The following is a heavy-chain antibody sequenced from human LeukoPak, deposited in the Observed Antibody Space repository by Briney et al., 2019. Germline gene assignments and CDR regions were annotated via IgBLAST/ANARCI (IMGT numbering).Heavy chain of an antibody. Sequence: PSETLSLTCTVSGYSISSGYYWGWIRQPPGKGEEWIGSIYHSGSTYYNPSLKSRVTISVDTSKNQFSLKLSSVTAADTAVYYCARAPDDSTIFGVTPYNWFDPWGQGTLVTVSS. CDR3: ARAPDDSTIFGVTPYNWFDP. J-gene: IGHJ5*02. V-gene: IGHV4-38-2*02. D-gene: IGHD3-3*01. CDR1: GYSISSGYY. CDR2: IYHSGST.